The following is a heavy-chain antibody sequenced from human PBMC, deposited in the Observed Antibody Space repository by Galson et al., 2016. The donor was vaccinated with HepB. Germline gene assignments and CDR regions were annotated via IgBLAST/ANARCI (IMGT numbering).Heavy chain of an antibody. V-gene: IGHV3-30*04. D-gene: IGHD3-22*01. CDR1: GFTFSNYA. J-gene: IGHJ6*02. Sequence: SLRLSCAASGFTFSNYAMQWVRQAPGKGLEWVALISNDGTNKHLADSVRGRFTISRDNSENMLYVQMNSLRIEDTAVYFCARNYESGGYLSAFDYYGVDGWGPGATVTVAS. CDR3: ARNYESGGYLSAFDYYGVDG. CDR2: ISNDGTNK.